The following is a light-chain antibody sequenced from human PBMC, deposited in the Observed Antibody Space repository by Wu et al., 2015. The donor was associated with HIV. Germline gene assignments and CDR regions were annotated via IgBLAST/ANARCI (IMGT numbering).Light chain of an antibody. CDR3: QQYDVYSRT. CDR1: QYISSW. J-gene: IGKJ1*01. CDR2: KAS. V-gene: IGKV1-5*03. Sequence: DIQMTQSPSTLSASVGDRVTITCRASQYISSWLAWYQQKPGKAPKLLIYKASSLESGVPSRFSGSGSGTEFTLTISSLQRDDFATYYCQQYDVYSRTFGQGTKVEIK.